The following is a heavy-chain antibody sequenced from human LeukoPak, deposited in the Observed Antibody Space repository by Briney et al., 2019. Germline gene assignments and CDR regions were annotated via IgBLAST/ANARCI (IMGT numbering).Heavy chain of an antibody. CDR1: GFTFRDYY. J-gene: IGHJ4*02. V-gene: IGHV3-11*04. CDR3: ARIGEGGDPYFDY. CDR2: ITSSGNAV. Sequence: PGGSLRLSCAASGFTFRDYYMGWIRQAPGNGLEWVAYITSSGNAVYHADSVKGRFTISRDNAKNSLYLQMNSLRAEDTAVYYCARIGEGGDPYFDYWGQGTLVTVSS. D-gene: IGHD2-21*01.